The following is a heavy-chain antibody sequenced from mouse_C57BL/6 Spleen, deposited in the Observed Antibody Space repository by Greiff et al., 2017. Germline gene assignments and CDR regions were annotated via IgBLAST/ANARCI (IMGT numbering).Heavy chain of an antibody. CDR2: ISYDGSN. CDR1: GYSITSGYY. J-gene: IGHJ2*01. CDR3: AKLGQGLDY. Sequence: EVQLVESGPGLVKPSQSLSLTCSVTGYSITSGYYWNWIRQFPGNKLEWMGYISYDGSNNYNPSLKNRISITRDTSKNQFFLKLNSVTTEDTATYYCAKLGQGLDYWGQGTTLTVSS. D-gene: IGHD4-1*01. V-gene: IGHV3-6*01.